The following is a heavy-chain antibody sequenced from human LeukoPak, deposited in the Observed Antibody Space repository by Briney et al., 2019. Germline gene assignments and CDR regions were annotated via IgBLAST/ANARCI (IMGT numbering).Heavy chain of an antibody. CDR3: ARGPNYYDSSGYQYPFDY. V-gene: IGHV3-53*01. Sequence: PGGSLRLSCAASGFTVSSNYMSWVRQAPGKGLEWVSVIYSGGSTYYADSVKGRFTISRDNSKNTLYLQMNSLRTEDMAVYYCARGPNYYDSSGYQYPFDYWGQGTLVTVSS. CDR1: GFTVSSNY. CDR2: IYSGGST. D-gene: IGHD3-22*01. J-gene: IGHJ4*02.